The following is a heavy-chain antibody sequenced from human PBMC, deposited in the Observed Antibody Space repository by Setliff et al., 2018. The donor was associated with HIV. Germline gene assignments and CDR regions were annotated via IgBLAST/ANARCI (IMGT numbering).Heavy chain of an antibody. J-gene: IGHJ3*02. V-gene: IGHV3-7*01. CDR2: IKQDGSEK. CDR3: ARDIWGSSWYSSALNDAFDI. Sequence: GGSLRLSWAASGLTFSTYWMSWVRQAPGKGLEWVANIKQDGSEKYYVDSVKGRFTISRDNAKNSLYLQMNSLRAEDTAVYYCARDIWGSSWYSSALNDAFDIWGQGTMVTVSS. CDR1: GLTFSTYW. D-gene: IGHD6-13*01.